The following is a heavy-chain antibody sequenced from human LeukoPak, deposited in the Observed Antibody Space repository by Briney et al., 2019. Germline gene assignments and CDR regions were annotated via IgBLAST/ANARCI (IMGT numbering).Heavy chain of an antibody. CDR3: ARKYSGTNPFDY. CDR2: INNSGGST. Sequence: PGGPLRPSCAASGFTLNNYAMSWVRQAPGKGLEWVSIINNSGGSTYYADSVKGRFTISRDLSKNTLYLQMNSLRAEDTALYYCARKYSGTNPFDYWGQGTLVTVSS. V-gene: IGHV3-23*01. J-gene: IGHJ4*02. CDR1: GFTLNNYA. D-gene: IGHD1-26*01.